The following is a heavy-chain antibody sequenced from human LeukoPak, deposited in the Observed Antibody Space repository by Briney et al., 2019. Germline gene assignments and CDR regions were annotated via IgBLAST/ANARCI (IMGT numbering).Heavy chain of an antibody. V-gene: IGHV4-39*01. Sequence: SETLSLTCTVSGGFISSSSYYWGWIRQPPGKGLEWIGSIYYSGSTYYNPSLKSRVTISVDTSKNQFSLKLSSVTAADTAVYYCARRASSSWYYDYWGQGTLVTVSS. J-gene: IGHJ4*02. CDR1: GGFISSSSYY. CDR2: IYYSGST. CDR3: ARRASSSWYYDY. D-gene: IGHD6-13*01.